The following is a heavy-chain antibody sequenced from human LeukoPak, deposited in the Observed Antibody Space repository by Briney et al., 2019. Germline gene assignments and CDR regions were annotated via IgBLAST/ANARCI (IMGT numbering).Heavy chain of an antibody. V-gene: IGHV3-21*01. CDR1: GFSFSSYS. Sequence: PGGSLTLSCAASGFSFSSYSMNWVLQAPGTGLEWVASISSSSSYIYYADSVKGRFTISRDNAKNSLYLQMDRLRAEDTAVYYCARDGYCSGGSCFNIWGQRTMVSVSS. CDR2: ISSSSSYI. J-gene: IGHJ3*02. CDR3: ARDGYCSGGSCFNI. D-gene: IGHD2-15*01.